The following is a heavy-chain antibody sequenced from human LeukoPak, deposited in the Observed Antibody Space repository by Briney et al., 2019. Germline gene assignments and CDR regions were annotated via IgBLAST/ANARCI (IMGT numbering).Heavy chain of an antibody. V-gene: IGHV4-59*01. D-gene: IGHD2/OR15-2a*01. J-gene: IGHJ6*03. CDR2: IFDSGKT. CDR1: GASISVFY. CDR3: ARPFTSVNYYYYYMDV. Sequence: SETLSLTCTVSGASISVFYWSWVRQPPGRGLEWIGYIFDSGKTLYSPSLKGRATISVDTSKSQFSLALTSVTAAGTAVYYCARPFTSVNYYYYYMDVWGKGTTVTVSS.